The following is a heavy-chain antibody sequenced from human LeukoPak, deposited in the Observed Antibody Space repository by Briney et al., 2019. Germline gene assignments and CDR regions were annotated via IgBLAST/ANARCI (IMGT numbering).Heavy chain of an antibody. CDR3: ARAGYCSGGSCYSEGSYYYYYYGMDV. J-gene: IGHJ6*02. CDR2: ISSSSSYI. V-gene: IGHV3-21*01. Sequence: GGSLRLSCAASGFTFSSYSMNWVRQAPGKGLEWVSSISSSSSYIYYADLVKGRFTISRDNAKNSLYLQMNSLRAEDTAVYYCARAGYCSGGSCYSEGSYYYYYYGMDVWGQGTTVTVSS. CDR1: GFTFSSYS. D-gene: IGHD2-15*01.